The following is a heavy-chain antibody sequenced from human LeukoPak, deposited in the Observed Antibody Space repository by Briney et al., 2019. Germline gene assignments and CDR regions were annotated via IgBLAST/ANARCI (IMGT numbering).Heavy chain of an antibody. J-gene: IGHJ4*02. CDR1: GFTFSSYA. D-gene: IGHD5/OR15-5a*01. Sequence: GGSLRLSCAASGFTFSSYAMHWVRQAPGKGLEWVAVISYDGSNKYYADSVKGRFTISRDNSKNTLYLQMNSLRAEDTAVYYCARALGWSTLDYWGQGTLVTVSS. CDR3: ARALGWSTLDY. V-gene: IGHV3-30-3*01. CDR2: ISYDGSNK.